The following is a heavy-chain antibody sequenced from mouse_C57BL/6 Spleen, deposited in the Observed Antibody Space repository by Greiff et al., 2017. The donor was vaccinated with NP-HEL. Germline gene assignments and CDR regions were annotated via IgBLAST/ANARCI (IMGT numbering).Heavy chain of an antibody. CDR3: ARREDYFYAMDY. V-gene: IGHV3-6*01. D-gene: IGHD1-1*01. Sequence: EVQLKESGPGLVKPSQSLSLTCSVTGYSITSGYYWNWIRQFPGNKLEWMGYISYDGSNNYNPSLKNRISITRDTSKNQFFLKLNSVTTEDTATYYCARREDYFYAMDYWGQGTSVTVSS. J-gene: IGHJ4*01. CDR2: ISYDGSN. CDR1: GYSITSGYY.